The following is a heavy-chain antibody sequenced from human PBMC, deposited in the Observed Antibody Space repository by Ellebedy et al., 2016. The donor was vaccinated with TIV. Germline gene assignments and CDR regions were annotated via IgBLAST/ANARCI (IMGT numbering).Heavy chain of an antibody. Sequence: PGGSLRLSCAASGFTFSRYTMNWVRQAPGKGLEWVSSISSSSNYIYSADSVKGRFTISRDNAKNSLYLQMNSLRAEDTAVYYCARDRVAEQLVQVYYFDYWGQGTLVTVSS. J-gene: IGHJ4*02. D-gene: IGHD6-6*01. CDR1: GFTFSRYT. V-gene: IGHV3-21*01. CDR3: ARDRVAEQLVQVYYFDY. CDR2: ISSSSNYI.